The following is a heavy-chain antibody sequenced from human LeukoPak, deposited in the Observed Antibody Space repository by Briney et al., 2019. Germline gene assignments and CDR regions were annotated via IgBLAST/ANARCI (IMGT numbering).Heavy chain of an antibody. J-gene: IGHJ1*01. Sequence: ASVKVSCKASGGTFSSYAISWVRQAPGQGLEWMGRIIPILGIANYAQKFQGRVTITADKSTSTAYMELNSLRSEDTAVYYCASLAAITIFGVVIGDFQHWGQGTLVTVSS. D-gene: IGHD3-3*01. CDR2: IIPILGIA. V-gene: IGHV1-69*04. CDR3: ASLAAITIFGVVIGDFQH. CDR1: GGTFSSYA.